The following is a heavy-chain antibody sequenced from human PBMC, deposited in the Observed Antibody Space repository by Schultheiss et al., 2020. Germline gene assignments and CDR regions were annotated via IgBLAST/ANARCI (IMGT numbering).Heavy chain of an antibody. J-gene: IGHJ6*03. CDR3: ARVEQGSSWPAPPPYYYYYYMDV. CDR2: ISYDGSNK. Sequence: GSLRLSCAASGFTFSSYAMHWVRQAPGKGLEWVAVISYDGSNKYYADSVKGRFTISRDNSKNTLYLQMNSLRAEDTAVYYCARVEQGSSWPAPPPYYYYYYMDVWGKGTTVTVSS. V-gene: IGHV3-30-3*01. CDR1: GFTFSSYA. D-gene: IGHD6-13*01.